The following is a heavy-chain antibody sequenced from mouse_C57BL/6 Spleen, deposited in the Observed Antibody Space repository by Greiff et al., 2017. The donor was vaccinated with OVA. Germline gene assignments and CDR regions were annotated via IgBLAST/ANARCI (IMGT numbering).Heavy chain of an antibody. CDR2: IYPGDGDT. J-gene: IGHJ4*01. V-gene: IGHV1-80*01. D-gene: IGHD3-2*02. CDR1: GYAFSSYW. Sequence: VQLQQSGAELVKPGASVKISCKASGYAFSSYWMNWVKQRPGKGLEWIGQIYPGDGDTNYNGKFKGKATLTADKSSSTAYMQLSSLTSEDSAVYFCARGGQAHAMDYWGQGTSVTVSS. CDR3: ARGGQAHAMDY.